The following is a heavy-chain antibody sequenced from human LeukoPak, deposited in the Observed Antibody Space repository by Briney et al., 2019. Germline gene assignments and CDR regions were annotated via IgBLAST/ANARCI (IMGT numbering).Heavy chain of an antibody. V-gene: IGHV3-23*01. Sequence: GGSLRLSCAASGFTFSSYAMSWVRQAPGKGLEWVSVISGSGGSTYYADSVKGRFTISRDNSKNTLYLQMNSLRAEDTAVYYCAKVPYGEWYYYYMDVWGKGTTVTVSS. CDR1: GFTFSSYA. D-gene: IGHD4-17*01. CDR2: ISGSGGST. J-gene: IGHJ6*03. CDR3: AKVPYGEWYYYYMDV.